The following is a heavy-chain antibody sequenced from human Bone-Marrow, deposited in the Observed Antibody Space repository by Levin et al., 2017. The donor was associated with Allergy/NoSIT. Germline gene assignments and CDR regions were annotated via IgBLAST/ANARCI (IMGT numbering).Heavy chain of an antibody. CDR2: IYPADSDT. V-gene: IGHV5-51*01. D-gene: IGHD3-22*01. Sequence: KVSCKVSGYYFNNYWIGWVRQMPGKGLEWMGIIYPADSDTRYSPSFQGQVTFSVDKSITTAYLRWTSLRASDTAIYYCARVGREDFEFRQDSNAWDTFDMWGKGTMVTVSS. CDR3: ARVGREDFEFRQDSNAWDTFDM. CDR1: GYYFNNYW. J-gene: IGHJ3*02.